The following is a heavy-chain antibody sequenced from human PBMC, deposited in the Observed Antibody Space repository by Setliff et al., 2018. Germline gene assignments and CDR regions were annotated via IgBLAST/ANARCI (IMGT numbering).Heavy chain of an antibody. J-gene: IGHJ4*02. CDR1: RGSINSHY. Sequence: TSETLSLTCTVSRGSINSHYWSWIRQPAGKGLEWIGRIFGSGSTNYNPSLKSRVTMSIDTSKNQFFLKVRSVTAADTAVYYCARDRGSNNSPEDFDYWGLGTRVTVSS. D-gene: IGHD1-1*01. CDR2: IFGSGST. V-gene: IGHV4-4*07. CDR3: ARDRGSNNSPEDFDY.